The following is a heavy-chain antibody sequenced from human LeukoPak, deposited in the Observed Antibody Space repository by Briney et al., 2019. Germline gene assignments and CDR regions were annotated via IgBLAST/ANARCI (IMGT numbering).Heavy chain of an antibody. CDR2: ISSSGSTI. J-gene: IGHJ1*01. CDR1: GFTFSSYE. V-gene: IGHV3-48*03. D-gene: IGHD2-8*01. CDR3: ARFDCSNGVCYKVGYFQH. Sequence: GGSPRLSCAASGFTFSSYEMNWVPQAPGKGLEWVSYISSSGSTIYYADSVKGRFTISRDNAKNSLYLQMNSLRAEDTAVYYCARFDCSNGVCYKVGYFQHWGQGTLVTVSS.